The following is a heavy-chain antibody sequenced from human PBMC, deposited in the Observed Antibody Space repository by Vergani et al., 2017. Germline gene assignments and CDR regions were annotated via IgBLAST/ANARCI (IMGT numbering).Heavy chain of an antibody. CDR1: GGSISSGSYY. Sequence: QVQLQESGPGLVKPSQTLSLTCTVSGGSISSGSYYWSWIRQPAGKGLEWIGRIYTSGSTNYNPSLNSRVTMSVDTSKNQFSLKLSSVTAADTAVYYCARSVPAGWYDPWGQGNLVNGS. J-gene: IGHJ5*01. CDR3: ARSVPAGWYDP. V-gene: IGHV4-61*02. D-gene: IGHD2-2*01. CDR2: IYTSGST.